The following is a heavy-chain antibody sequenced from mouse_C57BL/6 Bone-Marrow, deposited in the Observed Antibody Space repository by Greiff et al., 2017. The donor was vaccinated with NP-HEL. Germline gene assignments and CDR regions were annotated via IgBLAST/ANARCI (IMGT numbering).Heavy chain of an antibody. J-gene: IGHJ2*01. Sequence: VQLQQSGPELVKPGASVKISCKASGYTFTDYYMNWVKQSHGKSLEWIGDINPNNGGTSYNQKFKGKATLTVDKSSSTAYMELRSLTSEDSAVYYCARKVEFDYWGQGTTLTVSS. CDR3: ARKVEFDY. V-gene: IGHV1-26*01. CDR1: GYTFTDYY. CDR2: INPNNGGT.